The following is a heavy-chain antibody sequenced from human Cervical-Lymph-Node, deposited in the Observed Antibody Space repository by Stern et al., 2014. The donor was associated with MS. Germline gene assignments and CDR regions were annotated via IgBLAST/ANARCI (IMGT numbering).Heavy chain of an antibody. J-gene: IGHJ4*02. V-gene: IGHV1-3*01. CDR2: INAGNGNT. CDR1: GYTFTSYA. D-gene: IGHD2-21*02. Sequence: QVQLVQSGAEVKKPGASVKVSCKASGYTFTSYAMHWVRQAPGQRLEWMGWINAGNGNTKYSQKFQGRVTITRDTSASTAYMELSSLRSEDTAVYYCARDNCGGDCYYYFDYWGQGTLVTVSS. CDR3: ARDNCGGDCYYYFDY.